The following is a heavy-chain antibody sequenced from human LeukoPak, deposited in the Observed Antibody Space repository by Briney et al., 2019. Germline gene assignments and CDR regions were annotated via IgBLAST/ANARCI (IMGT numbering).Heavy chain of an antibody. D-gene: IGHD2-15*01. CDR1: GASIRSGDYY. Sequence: SQTLSLTCTVSGASIRSGDYYWSWIRQPPGKGLEWIGYIYDSGSTYYNPSLKSRITISVDTSENRFSLKLSSVTATDTAVYYCARDCSGGSCYGAFDIWGQGTMVTVSS. CDR2: IYDSGST. V-gene: IGHV4-30-4*01. J-gene: IGHJ3*02. CDR3: ARDCSGGSCYGAFDI.